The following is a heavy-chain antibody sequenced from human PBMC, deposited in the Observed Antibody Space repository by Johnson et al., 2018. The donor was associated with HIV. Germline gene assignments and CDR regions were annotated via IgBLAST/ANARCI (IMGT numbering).Heavy chain of an antibody. CDR2: IRWDGGIT. J-gene: IGHJ3*02. CDR3: ARAEMYEGRVGDFSFDM. CDR1: GFTFDDYA. V-gene: IGHV3-43D*03. D-gene: IGHD2-21*01. Sequence: VQLVESGGGVVRPGGSLRLACAASGFTFDDYAMHWVRQAPGNGLEWVSLIRWDGGITSYVDSVKGRFTISRDNSRNSLFLQMKSLRAEDTALYYCARAEMYEGRVGDFSFDMWGRVTMVTVSS.